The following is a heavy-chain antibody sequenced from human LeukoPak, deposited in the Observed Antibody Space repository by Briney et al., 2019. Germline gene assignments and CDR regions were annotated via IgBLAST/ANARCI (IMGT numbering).Heavy chain of an antibody. D-gene: IGHD3-10*01. V-gene: IGHV4-61*02. CDR2: IYSTGSS. CDR1: GDSITSGTYY. CDR3: ATFASGSYYSDY. J-gene: IGHJ4*02. Sequence: SQTLSLTCTVSGDSITSGTYYWSWIRQPAGKALEWIGRIYSTGSSNYNPSLKSRLTISVDTSKNQFSLKLNSVTAADTAVYYCATFASGSYYSDYWGQGTLVTVSS.